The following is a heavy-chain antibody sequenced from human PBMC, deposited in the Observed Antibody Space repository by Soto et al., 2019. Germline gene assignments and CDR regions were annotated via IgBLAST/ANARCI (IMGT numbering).Heavy chain of an antibody. J-gene: IGHJ6*02. V-gene: IGHV3-30*18. CDR2: ISYDGSNK. CDR1: GCTFSSYG. CDR3: AKDMGYYGSGSYYKTPHGMDV. Sequence: GGSLRLSCAASGCTFSSYGMHWVSKAPGKGLEWVAVISYDGSNKYYADSVKGRFTISRDNSKNTLYLQMNSLRAEDTAVYYCAKDMGYYGSGSYYKTPHGMDVWGQGTKVXXS. D-gene: IGHD3-10*01.